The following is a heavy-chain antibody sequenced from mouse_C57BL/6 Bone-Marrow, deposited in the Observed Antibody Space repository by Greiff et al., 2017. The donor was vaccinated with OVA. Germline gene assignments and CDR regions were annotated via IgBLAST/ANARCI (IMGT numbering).Heavy chain of an antibody. V-gene: IGHV1-22*01. CDR1: GYTFTDYN. CDR3: ARSWVGFYYGSSRYFDV. Sequence: VQLQQSGPELVKPGASVKMSCKASGYTFTDYNMHWVKQSHGKSLEWIGYINPNNGGTSYNQKFKGKATLTVNKSSSTAYMELRSLTSEDSAVYYCARSWVGFYYGSSRYFDVWGTGTTVTVSS. CDR2: INPNNGGT. D-gene: IGHD1-1*01. J-gene: IGHJ1*03.